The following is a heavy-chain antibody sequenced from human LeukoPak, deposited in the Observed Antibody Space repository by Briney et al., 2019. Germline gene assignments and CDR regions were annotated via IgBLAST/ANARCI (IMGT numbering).Heavy chain of an antibody. D-gene: IGHD3-22*01. CDR3: ARESSGYFY. CDR2: ISSSSSFR. V-gene: IGHV3-21*01. Sequence: GGSLRLACAASGFNFSSYSMNWVRQAPGKGLEWVSSISSSSSFRYYADSVKGRFTISRDNAKNSLYLQMNSLRAEDTAVYYCARESSGYFYWGQGTLVTVSS. CDR1: GFNFSSYS. J-gene: IGHJ4*02.